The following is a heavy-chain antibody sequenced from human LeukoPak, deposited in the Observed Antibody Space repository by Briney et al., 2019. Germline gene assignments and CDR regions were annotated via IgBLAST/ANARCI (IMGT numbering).Heavy chain of an antibody. Sequence: GGSLRLSCAASGFTFSNAWMSWVRQAPGQGLQWVANIKQDGSEKYYLESVKGRFTISRDNAKNSLYLQMNSLRAEDTAMYYCARERGSGSYHPFDPWGQGTLVTVSS. J-gene: IGHJ5*02. V-gene: IGHV3-7*01. CDR1: GFTFSNAW. CDR3: ARERGSGSYHPFDP. D-gene: IGHD3-10*01. CDR2: IKQDGSEK.